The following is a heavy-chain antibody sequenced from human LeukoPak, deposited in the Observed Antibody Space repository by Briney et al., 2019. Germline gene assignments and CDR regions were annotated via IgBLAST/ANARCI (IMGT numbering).Heavy chain of an antibody. CDR2: ISYDGSIK. Sequence: GGSLRLSCAASGFTFSNYAMHWVRQAPGKGLEWVAAISYDGSIKYYVDSVKGRFTISRDNSKNTLYLEMISLRAEDTAVYYCARGGRVGANFGDYWGQGTLVTVSS. CDR3: ARGGRVGANFGDY. J-gene: IGHJ4*02. CDR1: GFTFSNYA. D-gene: IGHD1-26*01. V-gene: IGHV3-30*01.